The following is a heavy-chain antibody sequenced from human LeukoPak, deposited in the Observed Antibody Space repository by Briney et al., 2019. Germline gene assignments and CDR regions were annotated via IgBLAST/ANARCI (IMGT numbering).Heavy chain of an antibody. CDR1: GGSISSYY. J-gene: IGHJ6*03. D-gene: IGHD3-3*01. V-gene: IGHV4-4*07. Sequence: SETLSLTCTVSGGSISSYYWSWIRQPAGKGLEWIGRIYTSGSTNYNPSLKSRVTMSVDTSKNQFSLKLSSVTAADTAVYYCARDWHDFWSGSKGGGGYYYYYMDVWGKGTTVTVSS. CDR2: IYTSGST. CDR3: ARDWHDFWSGSKGGGGYYYYYMDV.